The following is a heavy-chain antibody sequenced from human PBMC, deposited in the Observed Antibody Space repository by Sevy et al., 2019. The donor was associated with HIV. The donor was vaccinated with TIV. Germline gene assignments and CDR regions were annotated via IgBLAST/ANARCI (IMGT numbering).Heavy chain of an antibody. CDR1: GFTFSSFA. V-gene: IGHV3-23*01. Sequence: GGSLRLSCAASGFTFSSFAMSWVRQTPGKGLEWVSGLNGSGGRTYYPDSVKGRFTISRENSKNTLYLQMNGLRAEDTAVYYWAKDTDSGSYLNDAFDIWGQGTMVTVSS. J-gene: IGHJ3*02. CDR2: LNGSGGRT. CDR3: AKDTDSGSYLNDAFDI. D-gene: IGHD1-26*01.